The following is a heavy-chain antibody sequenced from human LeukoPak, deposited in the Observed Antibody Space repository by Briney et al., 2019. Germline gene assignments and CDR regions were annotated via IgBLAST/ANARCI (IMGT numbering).Heavy chain of an antibody. D-gene: IGHD4-23*01. CDR2: ISGSGGVT. J-gene: IGHJ1*01. Sequence: GGSLRLSCAASGFTFSTYAMGWVRQAPGRGLEWVSAISGSGGVTYYADSVKGRFTISRDNSKNTLYLQMNNLRAEDTAVYYCAKDSSGSNRAEYFHHWGQGTLVTVSS. CDR3: AKDSSGSNRAEYFHH. V-gene: IGHV3-23*01. CDR1: GFTFSTYA.